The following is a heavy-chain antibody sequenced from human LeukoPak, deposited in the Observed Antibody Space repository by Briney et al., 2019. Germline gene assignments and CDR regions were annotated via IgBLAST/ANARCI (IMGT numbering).Heavy chain of an antibody. V-gene: IGHV1-2*02. CDR3: SRGRGAAAAYWFDP. J-gene: IGHJ5*02. D-gene: IGHD6-13*01. CDR1: GYTFTAYY. Sequence: PSVKVSCKTSGYTFTAYYIHWARQAPGQGLEWMGWINPNTGGTNYAQKFQCRVTLTRDTPIATLYMELSGLTSDDTAAYYCSRGRGAAAAYWFDPWGQGTQVTVSS. CDR2: INPNTGGT.